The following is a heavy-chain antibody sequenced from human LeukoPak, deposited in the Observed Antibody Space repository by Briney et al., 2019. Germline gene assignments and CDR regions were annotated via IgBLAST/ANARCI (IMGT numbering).Heavy chain of an antibody. V-gene: IGHV3-53*01. CDR2: ISSSGST. D-gene: IGHD2-21*01. CDR3: ARIVGY. J-gene: IGHJ4*02. CDR1: VLTASYTN. Sequence: GGSLRLSCAVSVLTASYTNITGGRPAPPGGEGRGWVISSSGSTNYAESVKGRVTIPRDNSKTTAYPELNRLTDKDTAAYCCARIVGYWGEGTLVTVSS.